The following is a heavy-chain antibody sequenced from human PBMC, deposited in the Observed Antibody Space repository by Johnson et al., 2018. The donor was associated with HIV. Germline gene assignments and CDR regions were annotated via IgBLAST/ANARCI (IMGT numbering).Heavy chain of an antibody. J-gene: IGHJ3*01. V-gene: IGHV3-30*04. CDR1: GFTFSSYA. CDR2: ISYDGTNE. Sequence: QVQLVESGGGVVQPGRSLRLSCAASGFTFSSYAFYWVRQAPGKGLEWVAVISYDGTNENHADSVRGRFTISRDNSKRTLYLQMNSLRAEETAVYYWARAGYSREWYGDCADLWGQGTRVTVSA. CDR3: ARAGYSREWYGDCADL. D-gene: IGHD6-19*01.